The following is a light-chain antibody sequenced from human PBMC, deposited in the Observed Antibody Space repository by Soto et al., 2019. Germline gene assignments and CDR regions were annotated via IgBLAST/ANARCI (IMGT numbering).Light chain of an antibody. Sequence: QSPLTQPPSASGSPGQSVTISCTGTSSDVGAHNYVSWYQQHPGKAPKLMIYEVNKRPSGVPDRFSGSKSGNTASLTVSGLHADDEADYYCISYAGTAYVAIGGGTKLTVL. J-gene: IGLJ2*01. CDR2: EVN. V-gene: IGLV2-8*01. CDR1: SSDVGAHNY. CDR3: ISYAGTAYVA.